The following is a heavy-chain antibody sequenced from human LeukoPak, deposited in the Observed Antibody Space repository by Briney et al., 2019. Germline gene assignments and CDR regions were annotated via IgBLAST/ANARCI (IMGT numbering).Heavy chain of an antibody. CDR3: TVSFDF. CDR2: ISSSSSTE. D-gene: IGHD5/OR15-5a*01. Sequence: GGSLRLSCGASGFTFTTHWIHWVRQAPGKGLEWVSYISSSSSTEYYADSVKGRFTISRDNAKNSLYLQMDSLRAADTAVYYCTVSFDFWGQGTLVTVSS. J-gene: IGHJ4*02. V-gene: IGHV3-48*04. CDR1: GFTFTTHW.